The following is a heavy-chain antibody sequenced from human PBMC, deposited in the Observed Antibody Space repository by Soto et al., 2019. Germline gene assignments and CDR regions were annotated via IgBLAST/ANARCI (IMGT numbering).Heavy chain of an antibody. Sequence: GSVKVSCKTSGYSFRTYILYWVRQAPGQRLEWMGWINVGKGNTKYSEKFQDRVTITRDTSASTAYLELSSLRSEDTAVYYCASGHCDDICYNDYWGQGTLVTVSS. CDR3: ASGHCDDICYNDY. CDR1: GYSFRTYI. J-gene: IGHJ4*02. CDR2: INVGKGNT. V-gene: IGHV1-3*01. D-gene: IGHD2-2*02.